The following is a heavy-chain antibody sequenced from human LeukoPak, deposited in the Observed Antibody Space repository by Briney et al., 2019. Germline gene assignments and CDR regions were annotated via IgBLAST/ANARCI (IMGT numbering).Heavy chain of an antibody. CDR3: ARAYPLMEEDSYGRDFDY. Sequence: SETLSLTCAVYRGSFSGYYWSWIRQPPGKGLEWIGEINHSGSTNYNPSLESRVTISFDTSKNQFSLKLSSVTAADTAVYYCARAYPLMEEDSYGRDFDYWGQGTLVTVSS. D-gene: IGHD5-18*01. V-gene: IGHV4-34*01. CDR1: RGSFSGYY. CDR2: INHSGST. J-gene: IGHJ4*02.